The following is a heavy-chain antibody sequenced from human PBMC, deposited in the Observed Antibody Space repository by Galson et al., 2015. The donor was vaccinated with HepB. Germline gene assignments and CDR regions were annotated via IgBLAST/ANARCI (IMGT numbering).Heavy chain of an antibody. CDR3: ARDLGYNYGYEYYYYGMDV. D-gene: IGHD5-18*01. CDR1: GFTFSSYW. Sequence: SLRLSCAASGFTFSSYWMHWVRQAPGKGLVWVSRINSDGRGTNYADSVKGRFTISRDNAKNTLYLQMNSLRAEDTAVYYCARDLGYNYGYEYYYYGMDVWGQGTTVTVSS. CDR2: INSDGRGT. J-gene: IGHJ6*02. V-gene: IGHV3-74*01.